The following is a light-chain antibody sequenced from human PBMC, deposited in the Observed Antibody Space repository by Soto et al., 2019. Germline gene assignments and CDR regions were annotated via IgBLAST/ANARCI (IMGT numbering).Light chain of an antibody. CDR1: SSDVGAYNY. CDR3: SSYTSGSSVV. J-gene: IGLJ2*01. Sequence: QSALTQPASVSGSPGQSITIYFTGTSSDVGAYNYVSWYQQHPGKAPKLLIYDVSNRPSGVSSRFSGSKSGNTASLTISGLQAEDEGDYYCSSYTSGSSVVFGGGTQLTVL. CDR2: DVS. V-gene: IGLV2-14*03.